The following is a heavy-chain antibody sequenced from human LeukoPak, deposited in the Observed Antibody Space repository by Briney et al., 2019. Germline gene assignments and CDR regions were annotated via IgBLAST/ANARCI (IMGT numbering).Heavy chain of an antibody. Sequence: GGSLRLSCVASGFTFSNYAMSWIRQTPGKGLDCVSDISSSYGSTYYADSVKGRFTISRDNSKKKLYLQMNRLRDERTPVYYCAKDSGGTLNWFGLWGQGPLVSVSS. CDR2: ISSSYGST. CDR1: GFTFSNYA. V-gene: IGHV3-23*01. D-gene: IGHD3-10*01. J-gene: IGHJ5*02. CDR3: AKDSGGTLNWFGL.